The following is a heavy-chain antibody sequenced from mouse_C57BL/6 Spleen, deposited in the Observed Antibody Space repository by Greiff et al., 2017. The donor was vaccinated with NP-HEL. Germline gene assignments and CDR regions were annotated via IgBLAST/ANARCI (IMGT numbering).Heavy chain of an antibody. D-gene: IGHD2-4*01. Sequence: EVKVEESGGGLVKPGGSLKLSCAASGFTFSSYAMSWVRQTPEKRLEWVATISDGGSYTYYPDNVKGRFTISRDNAKNNLYLQMSHLKSEDTAMYYCAREDYDAWFAYWGQGTLVTVSA. J-gene: IGHJ3*01. CDR3: AREDYDAWFAY. V-gene: IGHV5-4*01. CDR2: ISDGGSYT. CDR1: GFTFSSYA.